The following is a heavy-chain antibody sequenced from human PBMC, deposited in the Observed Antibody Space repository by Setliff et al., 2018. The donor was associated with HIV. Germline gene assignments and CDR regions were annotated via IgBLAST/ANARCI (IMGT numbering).Heavy chain of an antibody. CDR3: ARGRRIDDFWSGYFSRYYFEY. CDR1: GYTFTSYG. J-gene: IGHJ4*02. CDR2: ISAYNGNT. Sequence: ASVKVSCKASGYTFTSYGISWVRQAPGQGLEWMGWISAYNGNTNYAQKLQGRVTITRNTSISTAYMELSSLRSEDTAVYYCARGRRIDDFWSGYFSRYYFEYWGQGTLVTVSS. D-gene: IGHD3-3*01. V-gene: IGHV1-18*01.